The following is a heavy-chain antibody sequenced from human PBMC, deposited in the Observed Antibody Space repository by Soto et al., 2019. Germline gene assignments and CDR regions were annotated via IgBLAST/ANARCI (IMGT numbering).Heavy chain of an antibody. D-gene: IGHD2-21*02. CDR1: GGSISNGDYY. CDR3: ASTLLTYYFDY. Sequence: SETLSLTCSVSGGSISNGDYYWSWIRQPPGKGLEWIGFIHYTGSPHYNPSLKSRVSMSVDTSKSQFSVRLSSVTAADTAVYYCASTLLTYYFDYWGQGTLVTVSS. V-gene: IGHV4-30-4*01. J-gene: IGHJ4*02. CDR2: IHYTGSP.